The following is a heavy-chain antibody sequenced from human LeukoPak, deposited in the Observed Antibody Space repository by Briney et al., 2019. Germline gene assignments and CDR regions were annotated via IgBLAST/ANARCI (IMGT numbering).Heavy chain of an antibody. CDR1: GDSVSSNSAA. V-gene: IGHV6-1*01. J-gene: IGHJ4*02. Sequence: SQTLSLTCAISGDSVSSNSAAWNWIRQSPSRGLEWLGRTYYRSKWYNDYAVSVKSRITINPDTSKNQFSLQLNSVTPEDTAVYYCARDYCSSTSCYVDLLSPFDYWGQGTLVTVSS. CDR3: ARDYCSSTSCYVDLLSPFDY. CDR2: TYYRSKWYN. D-gene: IGHD2-2*01.